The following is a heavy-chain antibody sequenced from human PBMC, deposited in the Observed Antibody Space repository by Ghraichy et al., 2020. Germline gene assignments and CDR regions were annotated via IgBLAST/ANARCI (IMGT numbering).Heavy chain of an antibody. D-gene: IGHD1-26*01. CDR1: GFTFNSYE. V-gene: IGHV3-48*03. CDR2: ISSSGGSI. Sequence: SCAASGFTFNSYEMNWVRQAPGKGLEWVSYISSSGGSIYYADSVRGRFTISRDNAKNSLFLQMNSLRAEDTAVYYCARDMLNAGAFDYWGQGTLVTVSS. J-gene: IGHJ4*02. CDR3: ARDMLNAGAFDY.